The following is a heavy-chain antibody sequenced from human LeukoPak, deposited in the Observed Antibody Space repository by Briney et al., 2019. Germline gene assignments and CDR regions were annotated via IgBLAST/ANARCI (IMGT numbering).Heavy chain of an antibody. CDR1: GFTVSRNY. V-gene: IGHV3-53*05. CDR3: AKSDKYYYYMDV. Sequence: GGSLRLSCAVSGFTVSRNYMTWVRQAPGKGLEWVSVIYSGGNTYYADSVKGRFTISRDNSKNTLYLQMNSLRAEDTAVYYCAKSDKYYYYMDVWGKGTTVTVSS. J-gene: IGHJ6*03. CDR2: IYSGGNT.